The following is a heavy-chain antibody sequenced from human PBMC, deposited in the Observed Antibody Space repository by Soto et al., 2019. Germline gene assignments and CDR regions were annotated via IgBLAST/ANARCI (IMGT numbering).Heavy chain of an antibody. V-gene: IGHV6-1*01. J-gene: IGHJ4*02. CDR2: TYYRSKWYN. D-gene: IGHD6-13*01. CDR3: AREFQTSYSSSDGLDY. CDR1: GDSVSSNSAA. Sequence: SQTLSLTCAISGDSVSSNSAAWNWIRQSPSRGLEWLGRTYYRSKWYNDYAVSVRSRITINPDTSKNQFSLQLNSVTPEDTAVYYCAREFQTSYSSSDGLDYWGQGTLVTVSS.